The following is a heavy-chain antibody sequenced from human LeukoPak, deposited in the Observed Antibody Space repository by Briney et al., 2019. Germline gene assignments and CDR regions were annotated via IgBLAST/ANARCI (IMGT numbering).Heavy chain of an antibody. V-gene: IGHV4-34*01. J-gene: IGHJ4*02. D-gene: IGHD1-26*01. CDR2: INHSGST. CDR1: GGSFSGYY. Sequence: SETLSLTCAVYGGSFSGYYWSWIRQPPGKGLEWIGEINHSGSTNYNPSLKSRVTISVDTSKNQFSLKLSSVTAADTAVYYCASRRAGAPYFDYWGQGTLVTVSS. CDR3: ASRRAGAPYFDY.